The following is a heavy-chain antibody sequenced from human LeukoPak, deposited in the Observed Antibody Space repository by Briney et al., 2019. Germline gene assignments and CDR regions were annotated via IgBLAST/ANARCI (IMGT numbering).Heavy chain of an antibody. V-gene: IGHV5-51*01. CDR3: ARRVTGSSAYYGTFDN. CDR1: GYSFAKYW. CDR2: IYPDDSDT. Sequence: GESLKISCTGAGYSFAKYWIGWVRQMPGKGLEWMGIIYPDDSDTRYSPSLQGQVTISADKATNTAYLHWSSLRASDTAMYYCARRVTGSSAYYGTFDNWGQGTLVTVPS. J-gene: IGHJ4*02. D-gene: IGHD3-22*01.